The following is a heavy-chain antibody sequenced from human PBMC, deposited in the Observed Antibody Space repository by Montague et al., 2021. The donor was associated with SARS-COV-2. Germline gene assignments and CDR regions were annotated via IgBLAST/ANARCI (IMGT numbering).Heavy chain of an antibody. D-gene: IGHD2-8*02. J-gene: IGHJ6*02. CDR2: IYYSGST. CDR1: GDSISNYY. CDR3: ARGGRRDIVLVVYDPGYGLDV. Sequence: SETLSLTCTVSGDSISNYYWSWIRRPPGKGLEWIGYIYYSGSTNYNPSLKSRVTISVDTSKNQFSLKLSSVTAADTAVYYCARGGRRDIVLVVYDPGYGLDVWGQGTTVTVSS. V-gene: IGHV4-59*01.